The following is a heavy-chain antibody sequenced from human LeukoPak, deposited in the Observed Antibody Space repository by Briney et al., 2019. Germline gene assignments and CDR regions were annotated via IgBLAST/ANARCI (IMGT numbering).Heavy chain of an antibody. CDR3: ARGLLVGYCSGGSCYSLVGDYYYGMDV. Sequence: GGSLRLSCAASVFTFSSYSMHWVRQAPGKGLEWVAVISYDGSNKYYADSVKGRFTISRDNSKNTLYLQMNSLRAEDTAVYYCARGLLVGYCSGGSCYSLVGDYYYGMDVWGQGTTVTVSS. CDR1: VFTFSSYS. J-gene: IGHJ6*02. V-gene: IGHV3-30-3*01. D-gene: IGHD2-15*01. CDR2: ISYDGSNK.